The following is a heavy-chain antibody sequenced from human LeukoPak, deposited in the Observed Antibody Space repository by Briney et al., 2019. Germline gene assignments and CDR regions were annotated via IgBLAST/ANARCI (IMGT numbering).Heavy chain of an antibody. CDR3: ARAIGITGTWRGVYYMDV. CDR1: GYTFTGYY. J-gene: IGHJ6*03. Sequence: GASVKVSCKASGYTFTGYYMHWVRQAPGQGLEWMGWINPNSGGTNYAQKFQGRVTMTRDTSISTAYMELSRLRSDDTAVYYCARAIGITGTWRGVYYMDVWGKGTTVTVSS. CDR2: INPNSGGT. D-gene: IGHD1-20*01. V-gene: IGHV1-2*02.